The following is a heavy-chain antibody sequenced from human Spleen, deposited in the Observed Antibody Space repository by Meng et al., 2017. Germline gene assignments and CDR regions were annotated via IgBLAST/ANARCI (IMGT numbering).Heavy chain of an antibody. V-gene: IGHV3-21*01. J-gene: IGHJ4*02. CDR1: GFTFSSHG. Sequence: EVQLVESGGGLVKAGGSLRLSWVASGFTFSSHGMNWVRQAPGKGLEWVSAISGGSTYIHYSDSVKGRFTISRDNAKNSLYLQMNSLRAEDTAIYYCARDDVETVMAPFDHWGQGTLVTVSS. CDR3: ARDDVETVMAPFDH. CDR2: ISGGSTYI. D-gene: IGHD5-18*01.